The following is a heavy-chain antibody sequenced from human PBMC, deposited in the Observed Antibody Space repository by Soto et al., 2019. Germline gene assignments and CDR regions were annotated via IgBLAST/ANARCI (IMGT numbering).Heavy chain of an antibody. Sequence: GESLKISCKGPGHLFNNHWIGWVRQTPGKGLGWMGLIFTRDSETKTSPSFQGRVSFSVDNSINTVYLQWTSLKTTDTGIYFCARGYFDSGHGYDLWGQGTLVTVSS. D-gene: IGHD3-10*01. V-gene: IGHV5-51*01. J-gene: IGHJ5*02. CDR2: IFTRDSET. CDR3: ARGYFDSGHGYDL. CDR1: GHLFNNHW.